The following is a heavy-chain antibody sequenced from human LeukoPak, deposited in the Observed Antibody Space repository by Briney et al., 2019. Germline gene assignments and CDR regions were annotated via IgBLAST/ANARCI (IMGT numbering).Heavy chain of an antibody. V-gene: IGHV4-34*01. CDR3: ARQLSITYYYGSGSPRGNWFDP. D-gene: IGHD3-10*01. CDR2: INHSGST. CDR1: GGSFSGYY. J-gene: IGHJ5*02. Sequence: SETLSLTCAVYGGSFSGYYWSWIRQPPGKGLEWIGGINHSGSTNYNPSLKSRVTISVDTSKNQFSLKLSSVTAADTAVYYCARQLSITYYYGSGSPRGNWFDPWGQGTLVTVSS.